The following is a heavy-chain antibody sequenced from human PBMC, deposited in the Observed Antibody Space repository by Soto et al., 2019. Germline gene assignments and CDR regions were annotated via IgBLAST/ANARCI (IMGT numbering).Heavy chain of an antibody. Sequence: ASVKVSCKASGYTFTSYDINWVRQATGQGLEWMGWMNPNSGNTGYAQKFQGRVTMTRNTSISTAYMELSSLRSEDTAVYYCARGSTTSYDFWSGYYYNWFDPWGQGTLVTVSS. CDR1: GYTFTSYD. V-gene: IGHV1-8*01. J-gene: IGHJ5*02. CDR2: MNPNSGNT. CDR3: ARGSTTSYDFWSGYYYNWFDP. D-gene: IGHD3-3*01.